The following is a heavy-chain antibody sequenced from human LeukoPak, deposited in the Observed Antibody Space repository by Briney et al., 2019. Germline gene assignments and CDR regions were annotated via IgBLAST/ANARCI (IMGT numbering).Heavy chain of an antibody. CDR3: ARDSSPYNWNAWVVGY. CDR1: GGTLSSYA. D-gene: IGHD1-1*01. V-gene: IGHV1-69*06. Sequence: GASVKVSCKASGGTLSSYAISWVRQAPGQGLEWMGGIIPIFGTANYAQKFQGRVTITADKSTSTAYMELSSLRSEDTAVYYCARDSSPYNWNAWVVGYWGQGTLVTVSS. CDR2: IIPIFGTA. J-gene: IGHJ4*02.